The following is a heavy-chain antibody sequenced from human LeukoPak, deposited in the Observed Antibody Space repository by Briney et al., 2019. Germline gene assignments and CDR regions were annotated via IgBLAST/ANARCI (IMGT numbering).Heavy chain of an antibody. CDR3: ARDHLANLASRLFDP. CDR2: IYYSGST. V-gene: IGHV4-39*07. J-gene: IGHJ5*02. Sequence: SETLSLTCNVSGGSISSSSYYWGWIRQPPGKGLEWIGSIYYSGSTYYNPSLKSRITISVDTSKNQFSLKLSSVTAADTAVYYCARDHLANLASRLFDPWGQGTLVTVSS. D-gene: IGHD3-3*01. CDR1: GGSISSSSYY.